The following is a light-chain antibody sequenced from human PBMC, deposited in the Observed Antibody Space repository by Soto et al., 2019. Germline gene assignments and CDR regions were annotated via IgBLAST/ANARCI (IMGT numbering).Light chain of an antibody. Sequence: EIVLTQSPGTLSLSPGERATLSCRASQSVSSSSYLAWYQQKPGQAPRLLIYGASSRATGIPDRFSGSGSGTDFTLTISRLEPEDFAVYYCQQYGSSLTFGGGTKVEIE. CDR3: QQYGSSLT. J-gene: IGKJ4*01. V-gene: IGKV3-20*01. CDR1: QSVSSSSY. CDR2: GAS.